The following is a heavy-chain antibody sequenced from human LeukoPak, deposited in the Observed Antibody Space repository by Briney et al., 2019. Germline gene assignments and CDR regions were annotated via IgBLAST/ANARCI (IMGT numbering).Heavy chain of an antibody. D-gene: IGHD3-22*01. Sequence: GASVKVSCKASGYTFTRYGVNWVRQAPGQGLEWMGWINPNNGDTKYAQKFQGRVSMTRDTSITTAYMEMSRVTSDDTALYYCACEYKYDRSGANAFDIWGQGTMVTVSS. CDR3: ACEYKYDRSGANAFDI. J-gene: IGHJ3*02. CDR1: GYTFTRYG. V-gene: IGHV1-2*02. CDR2: INPNNGDT.